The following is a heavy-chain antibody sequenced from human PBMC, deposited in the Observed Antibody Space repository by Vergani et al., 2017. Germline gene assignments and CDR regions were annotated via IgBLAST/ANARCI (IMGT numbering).Heavy chain of an antibody. J-gene: IGHJ4*02. CDR1: RFDFSDYY. V-gene: IGHV3-11*04. Sequence: QGQLVESGGGLVKPGGSLRLSCAASRFDFSDYYMSWIRQAPGKGLEWISYISNSGNTINYADSVKGRFIVSRDNAKKSLYLQMNSLRVEDTAVYYCAKGIAVAGDPFDYWGQGTLVTVSS. CDR2: ISNSGNTI. CDR3: AKGIAVAGDPFDY. D-gene: IGHD6-19*01.